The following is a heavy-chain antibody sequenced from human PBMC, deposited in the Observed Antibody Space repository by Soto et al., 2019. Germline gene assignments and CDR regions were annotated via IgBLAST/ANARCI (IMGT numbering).Heavy chain of an antibody. D-gene: IGHD5-18*01. CDR2: LYNSSTT. CDR1: GGSVSSGDYY. V-gene: IGHV4-61*08. CDR3: ARIPVDTSMIYWLDP. J-gene: IGHJ5*02. Sequence: SETLSLTCTVSGGSVSSGDYYWSWIRQPPGKGLEWTGSLYNSSTTNYKPSVMSRLIISVDTSKNLFSLKLTSVTAADTAVYYCARIPVDTSMIYWLDPWGQGTLVTVSS.